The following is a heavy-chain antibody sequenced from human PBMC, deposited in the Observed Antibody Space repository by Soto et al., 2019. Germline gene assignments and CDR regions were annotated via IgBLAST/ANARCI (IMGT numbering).Heavy chain of an antibody. CDR1: GGTFTTYT. CDR3: ARPTTYYDDSSGDDAFDI. V-gene: IGHV1-69*01. Sequence: QVQLVQSGAEVREPGSSVKVSCKASGGTFTTYTISWVRQAPGQGLEWMGGVLPIFGTSNYAQQFQGRVRITAEESTSTVYMELSSLRSEDTAVYYCARPTTYYDDSSGDDAFDIWGQGTMVTVSS. J-gene: IGHJ3*02. D-gene: IGHD3-22*01. CDR2: VLPIFGTS.